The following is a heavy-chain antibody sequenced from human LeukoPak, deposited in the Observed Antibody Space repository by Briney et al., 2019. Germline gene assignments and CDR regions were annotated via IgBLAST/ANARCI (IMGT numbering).Heavy chain of an antibody. Sequence: GGSLRLSCAASGFTFSSYSMHWVRQAPGRGLEWVSSFSSSSSYIYYADSVKGRFTISRDNAKNSLYLQMNSLRAEDTAVCYCARDGGPTYYDFWSGYFDYWGQGTLVTVSS. CDR1: GFTFSSYS. CDR3: ARDGGPTYYDFWSGYFDY. CDR2: FSSSSSYI. V-gene: IGHV3-21*01. J-gene: IGHJ4*02. D-gene: IGHD3-3*01.